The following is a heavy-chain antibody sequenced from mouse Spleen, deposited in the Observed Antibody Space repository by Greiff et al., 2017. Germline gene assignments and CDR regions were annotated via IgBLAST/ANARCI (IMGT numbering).Heavy chain of an antibody. D-gene: IGHD3-2*01. V-gene: IGHV1-39*01. CDR3: ARSDSSGPRDQ. Sequence: EVQLVESGPELVTPGASVKISCKASGYSFTDYNMNWVKQSNGKSLEWIGLISPNSGTTSYNQKFKGKATLTVDQSSSTAYMQLNGLTSEDSAVYYCARSDSSGPRDQWGQGTTLTVSS. CDR1: GYSFTDYN. CDR2: ISPNSGTT. J-gene: IGHJ2*01.